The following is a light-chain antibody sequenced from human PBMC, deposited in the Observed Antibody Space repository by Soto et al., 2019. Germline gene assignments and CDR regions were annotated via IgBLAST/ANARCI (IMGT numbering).Light chain of an antibody. CDR1: SSDVGGYNY. Sequence: QSALTQPASVSGSPGQSINISCTGTSSDVGGYNYVSWYQHHPGKAPKLIIYDVSNRPSGGSNPFSGSKSGNTASLTISGLQPEDEADYYCSSYTTGNTRQIVFGTGTKLTVL. CDR2: DVS. V-gene: IGLV2-14*03. J-gene: IGLJ1*01. CDR3: SSYTTGNTRQIV.